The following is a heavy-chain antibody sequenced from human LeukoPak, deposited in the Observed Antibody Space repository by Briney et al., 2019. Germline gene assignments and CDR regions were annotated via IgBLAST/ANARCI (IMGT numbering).Heavy chain of an antibody. CDR2: IIPILGIA. D-gene: IGHD3-22*01. J-gene: IGHJ4*02. CDR3: ARTTSSMIVVVNYFDY. CDR1: GGTFSSYA. Sequence: SVKVSCKASGGTFSSYAISWVRQAPGQGLEWMGRIIPILGIANYAQKFQGRVTITADKSTSTAYMELSSLRSEDTAVYYCARTTSSMIVVVNYFDYWGQGTLVTVSS. V-gene: IGHV1-69*04.